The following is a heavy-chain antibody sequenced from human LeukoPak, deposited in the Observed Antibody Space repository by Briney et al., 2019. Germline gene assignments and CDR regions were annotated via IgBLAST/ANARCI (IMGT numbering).Heavy chain of an antibody. Sequence: GASVKVSCKASGYTFTSYDINWVRQATGQGLEWMGWMNPNSGNTGYAQKFQGRVTMTRNTSISTAYMELSSLRSEDTAVYYCAIAPYYYDSSGYYYYFDYWGQGTLVTVSS. CDR2: MNPNSGNT. D-gene: IGHD3-22*01. V-gene: IGHV1-8*01. J-gene: IGHJ4*02. CDR3: AIAPYYYDSSGYYYYFDY. CDR1: GYTFTSYD.